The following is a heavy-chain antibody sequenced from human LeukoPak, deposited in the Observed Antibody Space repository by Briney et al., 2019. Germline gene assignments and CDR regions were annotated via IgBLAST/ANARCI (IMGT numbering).Heavy chain of an antibody. CDR1: GGTFSSYA. V-gene: IGHV1-69*05. CDR3: ASQSSWGTFFDY. J-gene: IGHJ4*02. Sequence: SVKVSCKASGGTFSSYAISWVRQAPGQGLEWMGGIIPIFGTANYAQKFQGRVTITTDESTSTAYMELSSLRSEDTAVYYCASQSSWGTFFDYWGQGTLVTVPS. CDR2: IIPIFGTA. D-gene: IGHD6-13*01.